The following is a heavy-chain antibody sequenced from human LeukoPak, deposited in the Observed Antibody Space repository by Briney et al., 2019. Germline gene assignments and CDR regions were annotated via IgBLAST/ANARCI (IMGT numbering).Heavy chain of an antibody. D-gene: IGHD4-17*01. J-gene: IGHJ4*02. Sequence: ASVKVSCKASGSTFIDYYIHWVRQAPGQGLEWMGWINPYSGGTSYAQKFQGRVTTTRDTSISTAYMELNSLRSDDTAVYYCARLGLTVTSDIDWWGQGTLVTVSS. CDR2: INPYSGGT. V-gene: IGHV1-2*02. CDR1: GSTFIDYY. CDR3: ARLGLTVTSDIDW.